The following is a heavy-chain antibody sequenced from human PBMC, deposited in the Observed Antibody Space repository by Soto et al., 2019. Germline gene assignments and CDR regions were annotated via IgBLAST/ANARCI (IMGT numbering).Heavy chain of an antibody. CDR1: GFTFSSYS. J-gene: IGHJ5*02. CDR3: ARDVTSSTYYYLSPGGFDP. V-gene: IGHV3-21*01. CDR2: ISSSSSYI. D-gene: IGHD3-10*01. Sequence: EVQLVESGGGLVKPGGSLRLSCAASGFTFSSYSMNWVRQAPGKGLEWVSSISSSSSYIYYADSVKGRFTISRDNAKKSLYLQMNSLRAEHTAVYYWARDVTSSTYYYLSPGGFDPWGQGTLVTVSS.